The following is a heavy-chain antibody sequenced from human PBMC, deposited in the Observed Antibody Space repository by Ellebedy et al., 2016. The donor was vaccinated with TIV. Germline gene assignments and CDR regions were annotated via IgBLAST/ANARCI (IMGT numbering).Heavy chain of an antibody. D-gene: IGHD6-19*01. V-gene: IGHV4-38-2*02. Sequence: MPSETLSLTCSVSGYSIGSGYYWGWIRQPPGKGLEWIDNVNHSGNINYNPSLRSRVTISVDTSKNQFTLHLTSVTAADTAVYYCAREKTVAGGGNHLDSWGPGTLVTVSS. CDR3: AREKTVAGGGNHLDS. CDR1: GYSIGSGYY. J-gene: IGHJ4*02. CDR2: VNHSGNI.